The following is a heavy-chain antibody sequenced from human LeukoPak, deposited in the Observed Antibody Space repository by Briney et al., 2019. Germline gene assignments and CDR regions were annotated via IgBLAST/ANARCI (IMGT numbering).Heavy chain of an antibody. Sequence: GGSLRLSCVASGFTFRTYWMGWVRQSPGKGLEWVGNIKQDGSEEYYVGSVKGRFTISRDNAKNLLFLQLNSLRAEDTAVYYCARQVSTITGYFDLWGRGTLVTVSS. D-gene: IGHD5/OR15-5a*01. CDR2: IKQDGSEE. V-gene: IGHV3-7*01. CDR3: ARQVSTITGYFDL. CDR1: GFTFRTYW. J-gene: IGHJ2*01.